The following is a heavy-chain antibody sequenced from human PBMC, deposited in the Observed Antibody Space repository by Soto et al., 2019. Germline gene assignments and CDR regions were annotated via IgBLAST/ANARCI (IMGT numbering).Heavy chain of an antibody. V-gene: IGHV1-69*04. CDR3: ATQYLANAFDI. D-gene: IGHD2-2*01. CDR1: GGTFSSYA. J-gene: IGHJ3*02. Sequence: GASVKVSCKASGGTFSSYAISWVRQAPGQGLEWMGRIIPNLGITNYAQKFQGRITIIVDKSTSTVYMELSSLRSEDTAVYYCATQYLANAFDIWGQGTMVTVSS. CDR2: IIPNLGIT.